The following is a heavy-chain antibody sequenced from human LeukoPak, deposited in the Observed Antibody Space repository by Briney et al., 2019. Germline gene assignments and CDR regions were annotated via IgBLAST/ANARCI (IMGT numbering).Heavy chain of an antibody. V-gene: IGHV4-61*01. CDR1: GGSISGGSYY. CDR3: AGHRYSGYDLDY. Sequence: PSQTLSLTCTVSGGSISGGSYYWSWIRQPPGKGLEWIGYIYYSGSTNYNPSLKSRVTISVGTSKNQFSLKLSSVTAADTAVYYCAGHRYSGYDLDYWGQGTLVTVSS. D-gene: IGHD5-12*01. J-gene: IGHJ4*02. CDR2: IYYSGST.